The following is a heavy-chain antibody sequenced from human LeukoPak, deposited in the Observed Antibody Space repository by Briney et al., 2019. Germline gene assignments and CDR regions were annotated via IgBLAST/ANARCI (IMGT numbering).Heavy chain of an antibody. Sequence: GGSLRLSCAASGFTFSGSAMHWVRQASGKGLEWVGRIRSKANSYATAYAASVKGRFTISRDDSKNTAYLQMNSLKTEDTAVYYCAREGNSGSYSPYFDYWGQGTLVTVSS. CDR1: GFTFSGSA. CDR2: IRSKANSYAT. CDR3: AREGNSGSYSPYFDY. V-gene: IGHV3-73*01. D-gene: IGHD1-26*01. J-gene: IGHJ4*02.